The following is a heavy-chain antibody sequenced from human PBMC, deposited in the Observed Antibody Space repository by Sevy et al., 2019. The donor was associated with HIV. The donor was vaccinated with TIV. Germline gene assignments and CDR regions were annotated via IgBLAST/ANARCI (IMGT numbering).Heavy chain of an antibody. CDR3: ATIVNSYDSIETAFDI. CDR2: ITPFNGNT. Sequence: ATVKVSCKASGYTFTYRYLHWVRQAPGQALEWMGWITPFNGNTNYAQKFQDRVTITRDRSMSTAYMELSSLRSEDTVMYYCATIVNSYDSIETAFDIWGQGTMVTVSS. CDR1: GYTFTYRY. J-gene: IGHJ3*02. D-gene: IGHD1-20*01. V-gene: IGHV1-45*02.